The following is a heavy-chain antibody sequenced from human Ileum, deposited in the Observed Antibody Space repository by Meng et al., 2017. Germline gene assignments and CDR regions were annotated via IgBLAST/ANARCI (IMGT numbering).Heavy chain of an antibody. CDR1: GFTFSSYW. Sequence: GESLKISCAASGFTFSSYWMHWVRQAPGKGLVWVSRINGDGTKTGYADSMKGRFTISRDNAKNTLYLQMNSLRAEDTAVYYCTKDFDWGGGSWGRGTSVTVSS. CDR3: TKDFDWGGGS. CDR2: INGDGTKT. D-gene: IGHD3-9*01. V-gene: IGHV3-74*01. J-gene: IGHJ5*02.